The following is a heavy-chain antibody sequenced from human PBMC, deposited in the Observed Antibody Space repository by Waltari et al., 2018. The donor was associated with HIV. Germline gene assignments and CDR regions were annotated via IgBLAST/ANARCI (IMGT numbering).Heavy chain of an antibody. V-gene: IGHV4-61*02. J-gene: IGHJ4*02. D-gene: IGHD5-12*01. CDR1: GGSIRSAGYY. CDR3: ARGLEWRRQYYFDY. CDR2: IYSSGTT. Sequence: QVQLQESGPGLLKPSQTLSLPCSVPGGSIRSAGYYWGWIRQPAGKGLEWIGRIYSSGTTNYTPSLKSRVTISVDTSKNQFSLKVTSVTAADTALYYCARGLEWRRQYYFDYWGQGTLVTVSS.